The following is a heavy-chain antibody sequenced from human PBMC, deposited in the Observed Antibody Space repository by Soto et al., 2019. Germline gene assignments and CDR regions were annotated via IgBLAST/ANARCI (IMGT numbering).Heavy chain of an antibody. D-gene: IGHD3-3*01. V-gene: IGHV1-18*01. CDR1: GYTFTSYG. J-gene: IGHJ6*02. CDR3: AGDGMGTYYDFWSGVSEADGMDV. CDR2: ISAYNGNT. Sequence: ASVKVSCKASGYTFTSYGISWVRQAPGQGLEWMGWISAYNGNTNYAQKLQGRVTMTTDTSTSTAYMELRSLRSDDTAVYYCAGDGMGTYYDFWSGVSEADGMDVWGQGTTVTVSS.